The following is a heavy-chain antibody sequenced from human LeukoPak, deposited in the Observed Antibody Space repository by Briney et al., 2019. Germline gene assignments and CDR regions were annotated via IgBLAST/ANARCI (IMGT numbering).Heavy chain of an antibody. CDR2: ISVYDGDT. Sequence: GASVKVSCKASGYTFISYGISWVRQAPGQGLEWMGWISVYDGDTHYAQKLQGRVTMTTDTSTSTAYLELRSLRSDDTAVYYCARVGSIAAAELFDYWGQGTLVTVSS. CDR3: ARVGSIAAAELFDY. V-gene: IGHV1-18*01. CDR1: GYTFISYG. D-gene: IGHD6-13*01. J-gene: IGHJ4*02.